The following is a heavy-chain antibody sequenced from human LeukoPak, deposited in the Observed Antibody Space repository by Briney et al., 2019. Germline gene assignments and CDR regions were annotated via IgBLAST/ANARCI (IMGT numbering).Heavy chain of an antibody. J-gene: IGHJ4*02. Sequence: TGGSLSLSCAASGYTFSTHGMHWVRQAPGKGLEWVAVVWYDGSLQYYTDSVKGRFTISRDNSRNTLYMQMNSLRAEDSAVYYCASCSGPWSALDWWGQGTLVTVSS. V-gene: IGHV3-33*01. CDR2: VWYDGSLQ. CDR1: GYTFSTHG. CDR3: ASCSGPWSALDW. D-gene: IGHD1-1*01.